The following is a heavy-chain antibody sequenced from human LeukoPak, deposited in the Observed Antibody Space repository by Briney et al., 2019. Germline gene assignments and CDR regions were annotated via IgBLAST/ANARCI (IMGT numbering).Heavy chain of an antibody. CDR2: ISAGSGYI. J-gene: IGHJ3*02. Sequence: PGGSLRLSCAASGFTFSSYSMNWVRQAPGKGLEWVSSISAGSGYIYYSDSIKGRFTISRDNAKGSLYLQMNSLGAGDMALYYCARGSTTAQRKDAFDIWGQGTMVTVSS. D-gene: IGHD4-17*01. CDR1: GFTFSSYS. V-gene: IGHV3-21*01. CDR3: ARGSTTAQRKDAFDI.